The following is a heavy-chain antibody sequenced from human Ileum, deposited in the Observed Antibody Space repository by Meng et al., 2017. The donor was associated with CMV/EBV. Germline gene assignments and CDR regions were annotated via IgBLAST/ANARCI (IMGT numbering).Heavy chain of an antibody. CDR1: GFTVSLYY. Sequence: EVQVVEVGGGLIQPGGSLRLSCAASGFTVSLYYMSWVRQAPGKGLEWVSVIYSGDTTYYADSVKGRFTISRDNSKNTLFLQMNSLRADDTAVYYCARGPLLGWFDPWGQGTLVTVSS. J-gene: IGHJ5*02. V-gene: IGHV3-53*01. CDR3: ARGPLLGWFDP. D-gene: IGHD1-26*01. CDR2: IYSGDTT.